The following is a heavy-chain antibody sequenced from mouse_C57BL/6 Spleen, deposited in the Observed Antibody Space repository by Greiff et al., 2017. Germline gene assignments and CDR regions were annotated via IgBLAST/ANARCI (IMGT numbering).Heavy chain of an antibody. CDR3: ARGVYYDYEGYYFDY. CDR2: ISYDGSN. D-gene: IGHD2-4*01. Sequence: EVKLVESGPGLVKPSQSLSLTCSVTGYSITSGYYWNWIRQFPGNKLEWMGYISYDGSNNYNPSLKNRISITRDTSKNQFFLKLNSVTTEDTATYYCARGVYYDYEGYYFDYWGQGTTLTVSS. J-gene: IGHJ2*01. V-gene: IGHV3-6*01. CDR1: GYSITSGYY.